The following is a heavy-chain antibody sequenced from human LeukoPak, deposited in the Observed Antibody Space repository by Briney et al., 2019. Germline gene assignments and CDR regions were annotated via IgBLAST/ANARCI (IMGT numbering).Heavy chain of an antibody. D-gene: IGHD3-3*01. CDR1: GFTFSSYA. CDR3: ARVITPNDYDFWSGYRSGGADY. V-gene: IGHV3-30-3*01. Sequence: GGSLRLSCAASGFTFSSYAMHWVRQAPGKGLEWVAVISYDGSNKYYADSVKGRFTISRDNSKNTLYLQMNSLRAEDTAVYYCARVITPNDYDFWSGYRSGGADYWGQGTLVTVSS. J-gene: IGHJ4*02. CDR2: ISYDGSNK.